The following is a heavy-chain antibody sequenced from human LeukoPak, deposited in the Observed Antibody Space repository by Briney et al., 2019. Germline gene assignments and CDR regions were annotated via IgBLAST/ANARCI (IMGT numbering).Heavy chain of an antibody. Sequence: PSQTLSLTCAVSGGSISSGGYSWSWIRQPPGKGLEWIGYIYYSGSTYYNPSLKSRVTVSVDTSKNHFSLKLTSVTAADTAVYYCARVSWSPGTSYYYMDVWGKGTTITVSS. CDR3: ARVSWSPGTSYYYMDV. J-gene: IGHJ6*03. V-gene: IGHV4-30-4*07. CDR2: IYYSGST. D-gene: IGHD1-1*01. CDR1: GGSISSGGYS.